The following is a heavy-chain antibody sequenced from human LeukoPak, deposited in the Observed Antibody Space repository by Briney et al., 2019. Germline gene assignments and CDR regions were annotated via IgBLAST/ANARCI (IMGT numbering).Heavy chain of an antibody. V-gene: IGHV3-74*01. Sequence: GGSLRLSCAASGFTFSSYGMHWVRQAPGKGLVWVSRINTDGSSTSYADSVKGRFTISRDNAKNTLYLQMNSLRAEDTALYYCAKDHSSSWVNFDYWGQGTLVTVSS. CDR1: GFTFSSYG. CDR2: INTDGSST. D-gene: IGHD6-13*01. J-gene: IGHJ4*02. CDR3: AKDHSSSWVNFDY.